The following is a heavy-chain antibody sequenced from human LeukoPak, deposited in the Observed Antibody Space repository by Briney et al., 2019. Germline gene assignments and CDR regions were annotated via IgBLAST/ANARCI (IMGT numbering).Heavy chain of an antibody. Sequence: GGSLRLSCAASGFTFSSYGMHWVRQAPGKGLEWVAVISYDGSNKYYADSVKGRFTISRDNSKNTLYLQMNSLRAEDTAVYYCAREIGYYGSGSPHAFDIWGQGTMVTVSS. V-gene: IGHV3-30*03. D-gene: IGHD3-10*01. CDR1: GFTFSSYG. CDR3: AREIGYYGSGSPHAFDI. CDR2: ISYDGSNK. J-gene: IGHJ3*02.